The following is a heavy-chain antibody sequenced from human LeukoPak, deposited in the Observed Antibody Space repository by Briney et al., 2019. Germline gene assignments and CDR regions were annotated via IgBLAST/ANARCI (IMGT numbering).Heavy chain of an antibody. V-gene: IGHV3-30*18. CDR1: GFTFSSYG. CDR3: AKDTSEGYCSGGSCYWGGAFDI. J-gene: IGHJ3*02. D-gene: IGHD2-15*01. Sequence: GSLRLSRAASGFTFSSYGMHWVRQAPGKGLEWVAVISYDGSNKYYADSVKGRFTISRDNSKNTLYLQMNSLRAEDTAVYYCAKDTSEGYCSGGSCYWGGAFDIWGQGTMVTVSS. CDR2: ISYDGSNK.